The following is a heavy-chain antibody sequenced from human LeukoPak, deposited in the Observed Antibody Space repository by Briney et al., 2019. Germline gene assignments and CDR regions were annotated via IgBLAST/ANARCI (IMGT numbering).Heavy chain of an antibody. CDR2: ISWNSGNI. CDR1: GFTFDDYA. D-gene: IGHD6-13*01. J-gene: IGHJ4*02. V-gene: IGHV3-9*01. Sequence: PGGSLRLSCAASGFTFDDYAMHWVRQAPGKGLEWVSGISWNSGNIGYADSVKGRFTISRDNAKNSLYLQMNSLRAEDTALYYCAKDMRSSWFTSLDYWGQGTLVTVSS. CDR3: AKDMRSSWFTSLDY.